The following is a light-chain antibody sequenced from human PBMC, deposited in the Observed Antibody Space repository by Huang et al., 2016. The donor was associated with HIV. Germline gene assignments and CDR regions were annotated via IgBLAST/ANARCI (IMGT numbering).Light chain of an antibody. V-gene: IGKV3-20*01. CDR2: GAS. CDR1: QSVSGSY. CDR3: QQYGSSPYT. J-gene: IGKJ2*01. Sequence: EIVLTQSPGTLSLSPGESATLSCRASQSVSGSYLAWYQQKPGQAPRLLIYGASSRATGIPDRFSGSGSGTDFTLTISRLEPEDFAVYYSQQYGSSPYTFGQGTKLEIK.